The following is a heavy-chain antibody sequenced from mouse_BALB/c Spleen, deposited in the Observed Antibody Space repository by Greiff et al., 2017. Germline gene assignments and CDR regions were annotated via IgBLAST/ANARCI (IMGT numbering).Heavy chain of an antibody. V-gene: IGHV7-3*02. CDR1: GFTFTDYY. J-gene: IGHJ3*01. CDR2: IRNKANGYTT. CDR3: ARDIPGLAY. Sequence: EVKLVESGGGLVQPGGSLRLSCATSGFTFTDYYMSWVRQPPGKALEWLGFIRNKANGYTTEYSASVKGRFTISRDNSQSILYLQMNTLRAEDSATYYCARDIPGLAYWGQGTLVTVSA.